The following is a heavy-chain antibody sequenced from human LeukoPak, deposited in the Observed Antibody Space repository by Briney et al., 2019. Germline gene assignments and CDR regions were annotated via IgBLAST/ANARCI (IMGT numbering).Heavy chain of an antibody. Sequence: GGSLRLSCAASGFTFSSYAMHWVRQAPGEGLEWVSVISYDGSNKYYADSVKGRFTISRDNSKNTLYLQMNSLRAEDTAVYYCARDPYSSSWYPYYYYGMDVWGQGTTVTVSS. V-gene: IGHV3-30-3*01. CDR3: ARDPYSSSWYPYYYYGMDV. CDR1: GFTFSSYA. D-gene: IGHD6-13*01. J-gene: IGHJ6*02. CDR2: ISYDGSNK.